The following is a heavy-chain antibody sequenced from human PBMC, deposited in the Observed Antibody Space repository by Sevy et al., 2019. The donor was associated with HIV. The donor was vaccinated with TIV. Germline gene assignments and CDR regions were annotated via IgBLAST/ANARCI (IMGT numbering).Heavy chain of an antibody. V-gene: IGHV3-48*01. J-gene: IGHJ6*02. CDR1: GFTFSSYS. CDR2: ISSRSSTI. D-gene: IGHD3-22*01. CDR3: ASVPVYHSGGYRLYYYGTDV. Sequence: GGYLRLSCAASGFTFSSYSMNWVRQAPGKGLEWVSYISSRSSTIYYADSVEGRFTVSRDNAKNSLYLQMNSLRAEDAAVYYCASVPVYHSGGYRLYYYGTDVWGQGTTVTVSS.